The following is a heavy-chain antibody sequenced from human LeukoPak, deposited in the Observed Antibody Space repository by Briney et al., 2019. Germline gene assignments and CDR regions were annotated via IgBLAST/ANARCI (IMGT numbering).Heavy chain of an antibody. CDR3: ARLQGVSTFDY. CDR2: IWYDGSKK. D-gene: IGHD5/OR15-5a*01. V-gene: IGHV3-33*01. J-gene: IGHJ4*02. Sequence: GGSLRLSCAASGFTFSSNGMQWVRQAPGKGLEWVALIWYDGSKKYYADSVKGRFTISRDNSENALYLQLNSLRAEDTAIYYCARLQGVSTFDYWGQGTLVTVSS. CDR1: GFTFSSNG.